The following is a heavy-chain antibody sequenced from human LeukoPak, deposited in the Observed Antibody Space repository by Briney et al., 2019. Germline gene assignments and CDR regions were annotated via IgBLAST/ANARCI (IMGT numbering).Heavy chain of an antibody. CDR1: GASITSSSFH. Sequence: SETLSLTCSVSGASITSSSFHWGWIRQSPGKGLEWIGNIYNSGSTYYNSSLKSRVIISVDTSKSQFSLTLSSVTVADTAVYYCARRESGGNWFDPWGQGILVTVSS. V-gene: IGHV4-39*01. J-gene: IGHJ5*02. CDR3: ARRESGGNWFDP. CDR2: IYNSGST. D-gene: IGHD2-15*01.